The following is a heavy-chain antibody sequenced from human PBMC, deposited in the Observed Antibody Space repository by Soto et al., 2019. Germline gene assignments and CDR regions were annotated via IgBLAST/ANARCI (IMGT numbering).Heavy chain of an antibody. Sequence: SETLSLTCTVSGGSISSSSYYWGWIRQPPGKGLEWIGSIYYSGSTYYNPSLKNQVTISVDTSKNQNSLKLSSVTAVDTVVYYCASTVSTYYYYYMDVWGKGTTVTVSS. CDR3: ASTVSTYYYYYMDV. V-gene: IGHV4-39*01. D-gene: IGHD3-16*01. J-gene: IGHJ6*03. CDR2: IYYSGST. CDR1: GGSISSSSYY.